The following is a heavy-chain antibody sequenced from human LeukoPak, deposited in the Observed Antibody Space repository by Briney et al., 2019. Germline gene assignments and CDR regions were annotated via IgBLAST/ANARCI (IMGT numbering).Heavy chain of an antibody. CDR3: ARVGSSGYYPGY. J-gene: IGHJ4*02. CDR1: GGSISSSSYY. CDR2: IYYSGST. V-gene: IGHV4-39*07. Sequence: PSETLSLTCTVSGGSISSSSYYWGWIRQPPGKGLEWIGSIYYSGSTYYNPSLKSRVTISVDTSKNQFSLKLSSVTAADTAVYYCARVGSSGYYPGYWGQGTLVTVSS. D-gene: IGHD3-22*01.